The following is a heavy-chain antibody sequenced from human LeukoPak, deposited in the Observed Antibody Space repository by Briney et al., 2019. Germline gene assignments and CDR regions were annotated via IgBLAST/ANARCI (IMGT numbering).Heavy chain of an antibody. Sequence: SETLSLTCAVYGGSFSGYYWSWIRQPPGKGLEWIGEINHSGSTNYNPSLKSRVTISVDTSKNQFSLKLSSVTAADTAVYYCASFNRYYYDSSGYYSDYWGQGTLVTVSS. CDR3: ASFNRYYYDSSGYYSDY. V-gene: IGHV4-34*01. CDR2: INHSGST. CDR1: GGSFSGYY. D-gene: IGHD3-22*01. J-gene: IGHJ4*02.